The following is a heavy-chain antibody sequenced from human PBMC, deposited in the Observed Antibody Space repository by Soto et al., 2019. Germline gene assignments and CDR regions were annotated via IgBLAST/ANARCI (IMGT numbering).Heavy chain of an antibody. D-gene: IGHD3-10*01. CDR3: ARHRGPTGPNY. Sequence: QLQLQESGPGLVKPSETLSLTCTVSGDSISSNNYYWGWIRQPPGKGLEWIGSMYHSGNTYHNPSLKSRVTISVETSKNQLSPNLRSVTAADTAVYYCARHRGPTGPNYWGQGTLVTVSS. J-gene: IGHJ4*02. CDR2: MYHSGNT. V-gene: IGHV4-39*01. CDR1: GDSISSNNYY.